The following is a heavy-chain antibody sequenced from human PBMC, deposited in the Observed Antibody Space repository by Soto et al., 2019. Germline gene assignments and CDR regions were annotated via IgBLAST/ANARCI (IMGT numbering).Heavy chain of an antibody. J-gene: IGHJ4*02. CDR2: INPNSGGT. Sequence: GASVKVSCKASGYTFTGYYMHWVRQAPGQGLEWLGWINPNSGGTNYAQKFQGRVTVTRDTSISTAYMELSGLRSDDTAVYYCSRVAYSYGGFVDYWGQGTLVTVSS. CDR1: GYTFTGYY. CDR3: SRVAYSYGGFVDY. D-gene: IGHD5-18*01. V-gene: IGHV1-2*02.